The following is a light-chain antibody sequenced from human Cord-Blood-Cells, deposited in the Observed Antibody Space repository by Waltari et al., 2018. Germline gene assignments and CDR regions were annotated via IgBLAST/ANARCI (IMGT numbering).Light chain of an antibody. Sequence: SSELTQDPAVSVALGQTVRITCQGDSIRSYYASWYQKKPGQAPVLGIYGKNNRPAGIPDRVSGSSSGNTASLTITGAQAEDEADYYCNSRDSSGNHVVFGGGTKLTVL. CDR2: GKN. J-gene: IGLJ2*01. V-gene: IGLV3-19*01. CDR1: SIRSYY. CDR3: NSRDSSGNHVV.